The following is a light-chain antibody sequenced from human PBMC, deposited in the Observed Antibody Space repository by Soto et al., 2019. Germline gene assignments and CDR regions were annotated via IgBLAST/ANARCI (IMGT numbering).Light chain of an antibody. CDR3: QKTYKTPLT. CDR2: LAS. CDR1: QSISNY. J-gene: IGKJ1*01. V-gene: IGKV1-39*01. Sequence: DIQMTQSPSSLSASVGDRVTITCRASQSISNYLNWYQQRPGKAPKLLIYLASSLSSGVPSKFSGSGSGTDFTLTISVLQPEDSATYYCQKTYKTPLTFGQGTKVEIK.